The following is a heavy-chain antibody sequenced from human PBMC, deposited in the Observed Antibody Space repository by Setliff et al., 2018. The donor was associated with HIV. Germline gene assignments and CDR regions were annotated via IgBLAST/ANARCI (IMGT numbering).Heavy chain of an antibody. D-gene: IGHD3-22*01. CDR2: IYWDDDK. Sequence: SGPTLVNPTQTLTLTCTFSGFSFSTNGVGVGWIRQPPGKALEWLALIYWDDDKLYNPSLKTRLTVTKDTSKSQVVLTMTNLGPVDTATYYCARLMKTYYYDTSGYYAPWGNFDHWGQGTLVTVSS. V-gene: IGHV2-5*02. J-gene: IGHJ4*02. CDR3: ARLMKTYYYDTSGYYAPWGNFDH. CDR1: GFSFSTNGVG.